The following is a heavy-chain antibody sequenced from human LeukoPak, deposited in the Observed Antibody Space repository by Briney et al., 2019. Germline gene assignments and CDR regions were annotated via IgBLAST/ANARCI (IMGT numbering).Heavy chain of an antibody. J-gene: IGHJ3*02. CDR3: AKDQDVEMATIGAFDI. CDR2: VRGNSGSI. D-gene: IGHD5-24*01. CDR1: GFTFDVSA. V-gene: IGHV3-9*01. Sequence: PGRSLRLSCAASGFTFDVSAMHWVRQDPGKGLESVPGVRGNSGSIGYADSVKGRFTISRDNAKNSLYLQMNSLRAEDTALYYCAKDQDVEMATIGAFDIWGQGTMVTVSS.